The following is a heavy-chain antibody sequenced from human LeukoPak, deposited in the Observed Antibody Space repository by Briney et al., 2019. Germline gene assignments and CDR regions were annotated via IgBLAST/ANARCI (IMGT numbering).Heavy chain of an antibody. CDR1: GSTFSTYW. J-gene: IGHJ1*01. CDR2: IKSDGCT. Sequence: VWSVRLSCAASGSTFSTYWMHWVRQAPGKGLVWVSRIKSDGCTNYADSVKGRFTISRDNAKKTVSLQMNSLRPEDTGVYYCARAPSEIGGYYPEYFRHWGQGTLVTVSS. D-gene: IGHD3-22*01. V-gene: IGHV3-74*01. CDR3: ARAPSEIGGYYPEYFRH.